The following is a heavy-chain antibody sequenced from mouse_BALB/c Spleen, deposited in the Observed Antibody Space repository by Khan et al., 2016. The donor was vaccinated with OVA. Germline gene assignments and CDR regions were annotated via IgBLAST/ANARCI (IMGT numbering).Heavy chain of an antibody. Sequence: QIQLVQSGPELKKPGETVKISCKASGYTFTNYGMNWVKQAPGKGLKWMGWINTYTGAPTYTDDFKGRFAFSLETSASTDYLQINNLKNENMATYFCARGASYGYFDVWGAGTTVTVSS. CDR2: INTYTGAP. V-gene: IGHV9-1*02. CDR3: ARGASYGYFDV. J-gene: IGHJ1*01. CDR1: GYTFTNYG.